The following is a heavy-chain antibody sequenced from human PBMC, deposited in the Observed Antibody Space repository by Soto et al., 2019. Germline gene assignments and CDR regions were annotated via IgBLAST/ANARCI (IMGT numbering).Heavy chain of an antibody. CDR3: ARDPNWNLRNYYYYYGMDV. Sequence: ASVKVSCKASGYTFTSYGISWVRQAPGQGLEWMGWIRAYNGNTNYAQKLQGRVTMTTDTSTSTAYMELRSLRPDDTAVYYCARDPNWNLRNYYYYYGMDVWGQGTTVTVSS. CDR1: GYTFTSYG. J-gene: IGHJ6*02. CDR2: IRAYNGNT. D-gene: IGHD1-7*01. V-gene: IGHV1-18*01.